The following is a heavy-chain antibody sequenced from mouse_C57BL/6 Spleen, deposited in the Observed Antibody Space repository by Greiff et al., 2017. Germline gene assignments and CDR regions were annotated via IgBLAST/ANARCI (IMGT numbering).Heavy chain of an antibody. CDR3: ARPDYYGSSYLDY. D-gene: IGHD1-1*01. J-gene: IGHJ2*01. CDR2: ISSGSSTI. Sequence: EVNLVESGGGLVKPGGSLKLSCAASGFTFSDYGMHWVRQAPEKGLEWVAYISSGSSTIYYADTVKGRFTISRDNAKNTLFLQMTSLRSEDTAMYYCARPDYYGSSYLDYWGQGTTLTVSS. V-gene: IGHV5-17*01. CDR1: GFTFSDYG.